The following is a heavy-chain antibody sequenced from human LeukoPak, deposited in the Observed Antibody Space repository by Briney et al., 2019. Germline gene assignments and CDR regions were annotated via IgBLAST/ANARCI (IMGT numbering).Heavy chain of an antibody. J-gene: IGHJ4*02. CDR2: ISSSGSTI. Sequence: GGSLRLSCAASGFTFSTFAMIWVRQPPGKGLEWVSYISSSGSTIYYADSVKGRFTISRDNSKNTLYLQMHSLRAEDTALYYCAKAGGGYYNYYFDYWGQGTLVTVSS. CDR3: AKAGGGYYNYYFDY. V-gene: IGHV3-23*01. CDR1: GFTFSTFA. D-gene: IGHD3-22*01.